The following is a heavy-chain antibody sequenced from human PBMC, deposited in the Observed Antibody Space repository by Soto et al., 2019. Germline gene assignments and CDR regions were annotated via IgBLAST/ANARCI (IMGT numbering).Heavy chain of an antibody. J-gene: IGHJ4*02. CDR3: AKSRVFIGAIVTLLDS. CDR1: GFTFSSYA. CDR2: ISNNGDTA. V-gene: IGHV3-23*01. Sequence: EVQLLESGGGLVQPGGSLTLSCATSGFTFSSYAMVWVRQAAEKGLEWVASISNNGDTAYYADSVKGRSTISRGNSDXXLYLQMNGLRADDTALYFCAKSRVFIGAIVTLLDSWGQGAQVTVSS. D-gene: IGHD3-16*02.